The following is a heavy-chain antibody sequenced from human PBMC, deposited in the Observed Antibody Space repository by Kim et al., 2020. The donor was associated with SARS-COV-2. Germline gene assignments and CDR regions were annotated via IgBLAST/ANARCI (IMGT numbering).Heavy chain of an antibody. Sequence: GGSLRLSCSASGFTFSDYAIHWVRRAPGMGLQYVSAITREGDGSFYADSVKDRFTIFRDNSKNILYLQMSGLRLEDTAVYYCARYGRNYGAVHWGQGTVVSVS. CDR2: ITREGDGS. D-gene: IGHD3-16*01. V-gene: IGHV3-64*04. CDR1: GFTFSDYA. CDR3: ARYGRNYGAVH. J-gene: IGHJ4*02.